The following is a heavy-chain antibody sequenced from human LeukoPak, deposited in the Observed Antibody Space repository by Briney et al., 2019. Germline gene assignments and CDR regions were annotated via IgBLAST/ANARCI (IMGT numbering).Heavy chain of an antibody. CDR3: AREGSGRYFQH. CDR1: GYTFSGYY. J-gene: IGHJ1*01. Sequence: ASVKVSCKTSGYTFSGYYMHWVRQAPGQGLEWMGWINPNSGGTNYAQKFQGRFTMTRDTSISTAYMELSRLRSDDTAVYYCAREGSGRYFQHWGQGTLVTVSS. CDR2: INPNSGGT. D-gene: IGHD6-19*01. V-gene: IGHV1-2*02.